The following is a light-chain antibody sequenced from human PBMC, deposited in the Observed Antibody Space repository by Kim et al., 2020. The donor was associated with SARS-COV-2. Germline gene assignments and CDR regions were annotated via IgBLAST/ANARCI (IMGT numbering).Light chain of an antibody. CDR3: QQTYTTPRT. V-gene: IGKV1-39*01. Sequence: ASVGDRVTITCRASQSITTFLNWYQHKAGKAPEVLIYGASNLQNGVPSRFSGSGSGTDFTLTISSLQHEDFATYYCQQTYTTPRTFGQGTKVDIK. J-gene: IGKJ1*01. CDR2: GAS. CDR1: QSITTF.